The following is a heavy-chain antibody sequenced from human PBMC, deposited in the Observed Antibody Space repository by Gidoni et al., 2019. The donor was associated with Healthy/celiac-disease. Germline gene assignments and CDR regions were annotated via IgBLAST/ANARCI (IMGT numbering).Heavy chain of an antibody. J-gene: IGHJ4*02. Sequence: EVQLVEPGGGLVQHGGSLRLSCAASGFTVSSNYMGWVRQGPGKGLEWVSVIYSGSSTYYADSVKCRFTISRDNSKNTLYLQMNSLRAEYTAVYYCARASGYSYYYFDYWGQGTLVTVSS. CDR3: ARASGYSYYYFDY. CDR1: GFTVSSNY. V-gene: IGHV3-66*01. D-gene: IGHD5-18*01. CDR2: IYSGSST.